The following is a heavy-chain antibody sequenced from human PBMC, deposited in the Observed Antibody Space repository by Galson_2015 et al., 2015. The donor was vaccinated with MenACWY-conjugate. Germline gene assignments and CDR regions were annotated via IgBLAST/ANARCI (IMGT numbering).Heavy chain of an antibody. CDR2: ISSSSTYT. J-gene: IGHJ4*02. CDR1: GFTFSDYY. Sequence: SLRLSCAASGFTFSDYYMSWIRQAPGKGLEWASYISSSSTYTDHADSVKGRFTISRDNAKNSLYLQMNSLRAEDTAVYYCARVQGGTRGVNYWGQGTLVTVSS. D-gene: IGHD1-1*01. V-gene: IGHV3-11*05. CDR3: ARVQGGTRGVNY.